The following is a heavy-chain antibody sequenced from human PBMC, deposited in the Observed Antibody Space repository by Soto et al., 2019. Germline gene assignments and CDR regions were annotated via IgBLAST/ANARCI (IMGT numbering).Heavy chain of an antibody. Sequence: LRLSCAASGFTFRTYEMNWVRQAPGKGLEWVSYFSSSGGVTYYADSVKGRFTISRDNAKNSLYLQMNSLRAEDTAVYYCARPLNWGRRNGMDVWGQGTTVTVSS. J-gene: IGHJ6*02. CDR1: GFTFRTYE. D-gene: IGHD3-16*01. CDR3: ARPLNWGRRNGMDV. CDR2: FSSSGGVT. V-gene: IGHV3-48*03.